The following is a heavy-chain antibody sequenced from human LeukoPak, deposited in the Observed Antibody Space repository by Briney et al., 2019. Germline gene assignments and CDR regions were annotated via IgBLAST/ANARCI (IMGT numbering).Heavy chain of an antibody. Sequence: GGSLRRSCAASGFTFSSYTMTWVRQAPGKGLEWVSCISSSSSYMYYGDTLKGRFTISRDNAKNSLYLQMDNLRGEDTAIYYCARALTPASGWLGSWGQGTLVTVSS. CDR1: GFTFSSYT. D-gene: IGHD6-19*01. J-gene: IGHJ5*01. CDR3: ARALTPASGWLGS. CDR2: ISSSSSYM. V-gene: IGHV3-21*01.